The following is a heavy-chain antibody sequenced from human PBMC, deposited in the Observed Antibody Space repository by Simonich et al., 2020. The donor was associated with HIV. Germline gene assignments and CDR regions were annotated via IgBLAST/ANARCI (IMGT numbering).Heavy chain of an antibody. CDR3: ARGWDGSSSSLDDY. J-gene: IGHJ4*02. D-gene: IGHD6-6*01. CDR2: IKPDGSEK. V-gene: IGHV3-7*01. CDR1: GFTFSSYA. Sequence: EVQLLESGGGLVQPGGSLRLSCAASGFTFSSYAMSWVRQAPGKGLEWVANIKPDGSEKYYLDSVKGRFTISRDNAKNSLNLQMDSLRADDTAVYYCARGWDGSSSSLDDYWGQGTLVTVSS.